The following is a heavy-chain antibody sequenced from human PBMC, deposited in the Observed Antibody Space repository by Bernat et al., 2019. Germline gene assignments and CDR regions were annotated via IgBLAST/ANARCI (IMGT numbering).Heavy chain of an antibody. CDR3: ARSKGGSSSWSVDY. D-gene: IGHD6-13*01. Sequence: QVQLVESGGGVVQPGRSLRLSCAASGFTFSSYGMHWVRQAPGKGLEWVAAIWYDGSNKYYADSVKGRFTISRDNSKNTLYLQMNSLRAEDTAVYYCARSKGGSSSWSVDYWGQGTLVTVSS. CDR1: GFTFSSYG. V-gene: IGHV3-33*08. J-gene: IGHJ4*02. CDR2: IWYDGSNK.